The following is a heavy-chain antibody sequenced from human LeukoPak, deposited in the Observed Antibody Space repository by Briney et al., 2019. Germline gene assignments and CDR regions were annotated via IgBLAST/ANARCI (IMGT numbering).Heavy chain of an antibody. CDR3: ARDSDYSGNGNGDWFDP. J-gene: IGHJ5*02. D-gene: IGHD4-11*01. CDR1: GFRFTSFG. CDR2: ISTYIGVT. V-gene: IGHV1-18*04. Sequence: ASVNVSCKASGFRFTSFGVSWVRQAPGQGLEWMGWISTYIGVTHYAEKFEDRATMTIDTSTTTAYMELRSLRYDDTAVYYCARDSDYSGNGNGDWFDPWGQGTVVTVSS.